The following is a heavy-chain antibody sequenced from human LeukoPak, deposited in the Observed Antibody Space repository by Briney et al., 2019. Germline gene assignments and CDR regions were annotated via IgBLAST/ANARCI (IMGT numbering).Heavy chain of an antibody. Sequence: GGSLRLSCAASGFTFSSYGMHWVRQAPGKGLEWVAFIRYDGSNKYYADSVKGRFTISRDNSKNTLYLQMNSLRAEDTAVYYCAKDPSTTGTTGDNWFDPWGQGTLVTASS. CDR3: AKDPSTTGTTGDNWFDP. V-gene: IGHV3-30*02. CDR1: GFTFSSYG. J-gene: IGHJ5*02. CDR2: IRYDGSNK. D-gene: IGHD1-1*01.